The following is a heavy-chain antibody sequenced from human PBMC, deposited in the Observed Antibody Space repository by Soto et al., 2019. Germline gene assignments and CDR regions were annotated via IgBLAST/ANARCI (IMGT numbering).Heavy chain of an antibody. CDR3: AREVVSSSIHWFDP. CDR1: GGSISSGDYY. J-gene: IGHJ5*02. Sequence: SETLSLTCTVSGGSISSGDYYWSWIRQPPGKGLEWIGYIYYSGSTYYNPSLKSRVTISVDTSKNQFSLKLSSVTAADTAVYYCAREVVSSSIHWFDPWGQGTLVTVSS. D-gene: IGHD6-6*01. CDR2: IYYSGST. V-gene: IGHV4-30-4*01.